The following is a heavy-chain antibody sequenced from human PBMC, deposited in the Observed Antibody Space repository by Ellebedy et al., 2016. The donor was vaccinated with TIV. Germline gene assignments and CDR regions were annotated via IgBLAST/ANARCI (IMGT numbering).Heavy chain of an antibody. V-gene: IGHV4-59*12. Sequence: SETLSLTCTVSGGAFGAYSWGWIRQSPGKALEFIGYVSHSGAANYNPSLKSRLSISLDTPNNQFSLRLHSVTAADTAVYYCARAPDYGDWEPDAFDVWGQGTMVTVSS. CDR1: GGAFGAYS. D-gene: IGHD4-17*01. CDR3: ARAPDYGDWEPDAFDV. J-gene: IGHJ3*01. CDR2: VSHSGAA.